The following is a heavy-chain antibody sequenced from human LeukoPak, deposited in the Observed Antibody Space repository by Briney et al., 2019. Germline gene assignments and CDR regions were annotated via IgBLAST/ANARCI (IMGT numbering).Heavy chain of an antibody. CDR1: GGSFSGNY. D-gene: IGHD3-16*01. V-gene: IGHV4-34*01. CDR2: INHSGST. J-gene: IGHJ5*02. Sequence: PSETLPLTCAVYGGSFSGNYWSWIRQSPGKGLEWIGEINHSGSTNYNPSLKSRVTISVDTSKKQFSLKLRSVTAADTAVYYCARASWGGHWFDPWGQGTLVTVSS. CDR3: ARASWGGHWFDP.